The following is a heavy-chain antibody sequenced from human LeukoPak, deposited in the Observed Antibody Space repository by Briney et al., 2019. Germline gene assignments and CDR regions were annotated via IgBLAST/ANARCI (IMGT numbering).Heavy chain of an antibody. Sequence: SETLSLTCTVSGGSISSYYWSWIRQPPGKGLEWIGYIYYSGSTNYNPSLKSRVTISVDTSKNQFSLKLSSVTAADTAVYYCARFDYSSTFILDHWGQGTLVTVSS. CDR1: GGSISSYY. J-gene: IGHJ4*02. D-gene: IGHD6-13*01. CDR3: ARFDYSSTFILDH. V-gene: IGHV4-59*01. CDR2: IYYSGST.